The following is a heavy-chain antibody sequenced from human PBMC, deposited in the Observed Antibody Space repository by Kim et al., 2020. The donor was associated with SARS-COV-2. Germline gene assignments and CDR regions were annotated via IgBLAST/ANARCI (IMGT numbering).Heavy chain of an antibody. V-gene: IGHV1-69*13. CDR3: ASFDCGGDCYASLAFDY. J-gene: IGHJ4*02. Sequence: SVKVSCKASGGTFSSYAISWVRQAPGQGLEWMGGIIPIFGTANYAQKFQGRVTITAYESTSTAYMELSSLRSEDTAVYYCASFDCGGDCYASLAFDYWGQGTLVTVSS. CDR2: IIPIFGTA. CDR1: GGTFSSYA. D-gene: IGHD2-21*02.